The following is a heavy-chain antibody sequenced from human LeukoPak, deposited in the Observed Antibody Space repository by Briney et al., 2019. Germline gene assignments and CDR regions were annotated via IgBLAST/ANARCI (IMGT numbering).Heavy chain of an antibody. D-gene: IGHD3-3*01. CDR2: ITGSGGRT. Sequence: GGSLRLSCATSQFKFNNYGMTWVRQAPGKGLEWVSSITGSGGRTQYADSVQGRFTISRDNSKNTLYLQMNSLGAEDTAVYYCAKDEDFWSDSWGRGTLVTVSS. CDR3: AKDEDFWSDS. V-gene: IGHV3-23*01. J-gene: IGHJ4*02. CDR1: QFKFNNYG.